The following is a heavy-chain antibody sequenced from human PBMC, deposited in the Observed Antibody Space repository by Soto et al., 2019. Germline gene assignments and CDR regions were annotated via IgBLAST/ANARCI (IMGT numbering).Heavy chain of an antibody. J-gene: IGHJ4*02. CDR2: IRSKTGDGTT. CDR3: ATAGIATRPPFDY. CDR1: GFTFSNVW. D-gene: IGHD6-6*01. Sequence: GGSLRLSCAASGFTFSNVWMNWIRQAPGKGLEWVGHIRSKTGDGTTDYAAPVKGRFTISRDDSKNMLYLQMSSLKTEDTAVYFCATAGIATRPPFDYWGQGTLVTVSS. V-gene: IGHV3-15*01.